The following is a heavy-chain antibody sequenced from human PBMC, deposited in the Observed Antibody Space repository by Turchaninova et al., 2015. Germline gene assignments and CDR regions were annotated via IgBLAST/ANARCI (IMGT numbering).Heavy chain of an antibody. V-gene: IGHV3-9*01. CDR3: AKDSVASTLEWENWFDP. CDR1: GFTFDDYG. J-gene: IGHJ5*02. D-gene: IGHD6-19*01. CDR2: ISWNSGSI. Sequence: EVQLVESGGGLVQAGRSLRLSCAASGFTFDDYGMHWVRQAQGNGLEWVSGISWNSGSIAYADSVKGRFTISRDNAKNYLYWQMSSLRTEDTALYYWAKDSVASTLEWENWFDPWGQGTLVTVSS.